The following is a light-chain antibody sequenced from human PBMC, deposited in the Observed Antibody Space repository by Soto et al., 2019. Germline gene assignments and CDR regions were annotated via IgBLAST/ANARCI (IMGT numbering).Light chain of an antibody. Sequence: DTKMTQSPSTLSASVGDRVTITCRASQSISSWLAWYQQKPGKAPKLLIYKASSLESGVPSRFSGSGSGTEFTLTISSLQPDDFATYYCQQYNSYSRTFGQGTKVEIK. CDR2: KAS. CDR1: QSISSW. V-gene: IGKV1-5*03. J-gene: IGKJ1*01. CDR3: QQYNSYSRT.